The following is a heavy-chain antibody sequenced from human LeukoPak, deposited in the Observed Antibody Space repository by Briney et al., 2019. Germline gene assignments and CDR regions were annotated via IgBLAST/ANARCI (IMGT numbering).Heavy chain of an antibody. J-gene: IGHJ6*03. CDR2: INPNSGGT. Sequence: ASVKVSCKASGYTFTGYYMHWVRQAPGQGLEWMGWINPNSGGTNYAQKFQGRVTMTRDTSISTAYMELSRLRSDDTAVYYCARDQQVAGTSDYYYYMDVWGKGTTVTVSS. CDR1: GYTFTGYY. V-gene: IGHV1-2*02. CDR3: ARDQQVAGTSDYYYYMDV. D-gene: IGHD6-19*01.